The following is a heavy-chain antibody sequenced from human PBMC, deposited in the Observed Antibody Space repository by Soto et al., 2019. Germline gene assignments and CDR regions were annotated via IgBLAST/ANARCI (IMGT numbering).Heavy chain of an antibody. CDR2: IYYSGST. CDR3: ARDARDSFFVY. J-gene: IGHJ4*02. D-gene: IGHD5-18*01. V-gene: IGHV4-39*02. CDR1: GGSISSSSYY. Sequence: SETLSLTCTVSGGSISSSSYYWGWIRQPPGKGLEWIGSIYYSGSTYYNPSLKSRVTISVDTSKNQFSLKLSSVTAADTAVYYCARDARDSFFVYWGQGTLVTVSS.